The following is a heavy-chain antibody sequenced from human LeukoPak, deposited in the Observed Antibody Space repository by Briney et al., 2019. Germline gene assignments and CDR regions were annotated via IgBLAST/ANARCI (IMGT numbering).Heavy chain of an antibody. J-gene: IGHJ4*02. CDR1: GFVFSNYW. V-gene: IGHV3-74*01. CDR2: INPDGRST. CDR3: ARQAAYGENGIAY. Sequence: GGSLRLSCAASGFVFSNYWMHWVRQAPGKGPVWVSRINPDGRSTNYADSVKGRFTISRDNAKTTVYLQMNSLRAEDTAIYYCARQAAYGENGIAYWGQGTLVTASS. D-gene: IGHD4-17*01.